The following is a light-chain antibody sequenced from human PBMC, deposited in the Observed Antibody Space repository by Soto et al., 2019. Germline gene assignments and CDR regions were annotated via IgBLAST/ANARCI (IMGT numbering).Light chain of an antibody. CDR3: QQRSNWPSLT. V-gene: IGKV3-11*01. CDR1: QSVGSY. Sequence: EILLIQSPSTLALSPGERATLSCRASQSVGSYLAWYQHKPGQAPRLLISDASNRATGIPARFSGSGSETDFTLTISSLEPEDSAVHYCQQRSNWPSLTFGGGTKVDIK. CDR2: DAS. J-gene: IGKJ4*01.